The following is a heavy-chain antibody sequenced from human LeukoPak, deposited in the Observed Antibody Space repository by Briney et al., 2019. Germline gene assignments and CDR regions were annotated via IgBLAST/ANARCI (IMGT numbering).Heavy chain of an antibody. CDR3: ARDGAAAGTGDY. J-gene: IGHJ4*02. D-gene: IGHD6-13*01. Sequence: SVKVSCKASGGTFSSYAISWVRQAPGQGLEWMGGIIPIFGTANYAQKFQGRVTITADESTSTAYMELSRLRSDDTAVYYCARDGAAAGTGDYWGQGTLVTVSS. V-gene: IGHV1-69*13. CDR2: IIPIFGTA. CDR1: GGTFSSYA.